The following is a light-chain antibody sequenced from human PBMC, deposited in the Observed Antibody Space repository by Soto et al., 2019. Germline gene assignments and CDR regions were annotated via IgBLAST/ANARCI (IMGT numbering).Light chain of an antibody. CDR2: GVS. Sequence: LLHQAPGNLSLSAGGRGRLSFTASQNNLSNLALYQQKPGQAPRLLIYGVSTRATGIRARFSGSGSETDFTLTISSLQPEDLAVYYCQQRGNWHPPISFGQGARLDIK. J-gene: IGKJ5*01. CDR1: QNNLSN. CDR3: QQRGNWHPPIS. V-gene: IGKV3D-11*02.